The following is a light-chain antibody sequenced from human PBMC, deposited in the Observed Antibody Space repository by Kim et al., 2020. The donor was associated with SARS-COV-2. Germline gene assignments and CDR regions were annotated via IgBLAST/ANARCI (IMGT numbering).Light chain of an antibody. CDR2: KVS. J-gene: IGKJ3*01. Sequence: PASISGGSSQSLVYSDGNIYLNWFHQRPGQSPRRLIYKVSNRDSGVPDRISGSGSGTDFTLQISRVEAEDVGVYYCMQGTHWPFTFGPGTKVDIK. CDR3: MQGTHWPFT. CDR1: QSLVYSDGNIY. V-gene: IGKV2-30*01.